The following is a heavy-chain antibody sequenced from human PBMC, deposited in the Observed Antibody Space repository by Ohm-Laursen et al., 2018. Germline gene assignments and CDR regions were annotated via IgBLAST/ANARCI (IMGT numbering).Heavy chain of an antibody. V-gene: IGHV4-59*01. D-gene: IGHD2-2*01. J-gene: IGHJ5*02. CDR2: IFHNGNA. CDR3: ARQVPAATRGRFDN. CDR1: GGSISGYY. Sequence: SETLSPTCTVSGGSISGYYWSWIRQPPGRGLEWIAYIFHNGNAVYNPSLKNRVTISVDTSRNQFSLKLSSVTASDTAVYYCARQVPAATRGRFDNWGQGTLVTVSS.